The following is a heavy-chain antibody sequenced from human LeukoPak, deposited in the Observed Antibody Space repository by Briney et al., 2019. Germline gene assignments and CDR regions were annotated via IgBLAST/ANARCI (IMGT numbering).Heavy chain of an antibody. CDR3: ARSGYSSSWYKIWYFDL. Sequence: SETLSLTCTVSGGSISSSSYYWSWIRQPPGKGLEWIGYIYYSGSTNYNPSLKSRVTISVDTSKNQFSLKLSSVTAADTAVYYCARSGYSSSWYKIWYFDLWGRGTLVTVSS. D-gene: IGHD6-13*01. CDR2: IYYSGST. V-gene: IGHV4-61*01. J-gene: IGHJ2*01. CDR1: GGSISSSSYY.